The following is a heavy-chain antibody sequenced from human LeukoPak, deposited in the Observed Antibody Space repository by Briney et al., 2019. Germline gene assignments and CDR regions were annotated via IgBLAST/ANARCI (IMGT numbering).Heavy chain of an antibody. CDR2: INPNSGGT. CDR1: GYTSTGYY. J-gene: IGHJ6*04. CDR3: AREFWLVRPRGMDV. D-gene: IGHD6-19*01. V-gene: IGHV1-2*04. Sequence: ASVKVSCKASGYTSTGYYMHWVRQAPGQGLEWMGWINPNSGGTNYAQKFQGWVTMTRDTSISTAYMELSRLRSDDTAVYYCAREFWLVRPRGMDVWGKGTTVTVSS.